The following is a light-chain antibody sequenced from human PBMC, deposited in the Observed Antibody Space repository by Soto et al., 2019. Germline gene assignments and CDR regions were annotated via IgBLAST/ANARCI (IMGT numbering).Light chain of an antibody. V-gene: IGKV1-9*01. CDR2: ATS. Sequence: DIQLTHSPSFLSASVGDRVTITCRASQDLTGYLAWYQQEPGKAPKLLISATSTLQSGVPSRFSGSGSGTEMTLTISSLQPEDFATYYCQQFKSYPLTFGGGTK. J-gene: IGKJ4*01. CDR3: QQFKSYPLT. CDR1: QDLTGY.